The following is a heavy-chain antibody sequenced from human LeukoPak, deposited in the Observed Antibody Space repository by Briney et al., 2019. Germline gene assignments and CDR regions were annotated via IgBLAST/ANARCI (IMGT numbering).Heavy chain of an antibody. CDR3: ARDRSYYDILTGYLDY. V-gene: IGHV3-48*02. Sequence: GGSLRLSCAASGFTFSSYSMNWVRQAPGKGLEWVSYISSSSSTIYYADSVKGRFTISRDNAKNSLYLQMNSLRDEDTAVYYCARDRSYYDILTGYLDYWGQGTLVTDSS. D-gene: IGHD3-9*01. CDR1: GFTFSSYS. J-gene: IGHJ4*02. CDR2: ISSSSSTI.